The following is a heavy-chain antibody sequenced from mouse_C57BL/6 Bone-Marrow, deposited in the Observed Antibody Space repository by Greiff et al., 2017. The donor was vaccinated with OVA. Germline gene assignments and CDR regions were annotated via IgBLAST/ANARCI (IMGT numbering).Heavy chain of an antibody. V-gene: IGHV1-81*01. CDR1: GYTFTSSG. J-gene: IGHJ3*01. CDR3: ARGGPFAY. Sequence: QVQLKESGAELARPGASVKLSCKASGYTFTSSGISWVKQRTGQGLEWIGEIYPRSGNTYYNEKFKGKATLTADKSSSTAYMELRSLTSEDSAVYFCARGGPFAYWGQGTLVTVSA. CDR2: IYPRSGNT.